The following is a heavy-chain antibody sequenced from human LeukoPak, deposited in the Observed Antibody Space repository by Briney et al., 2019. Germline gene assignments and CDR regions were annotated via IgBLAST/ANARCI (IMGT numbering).Heavy chain of an antibody. J-gene: IGHJ3*02. Sequence: GGSLRLSCAASGFTFSSYAMSWVRQAPGKGLEWVSAISGSGGSTYYADSVKGRFTISRDNSKNTLYLQMNGLRAEDTAVYYCARDRIEYSSSPDAFDIWGQGTMVTVSS. CDR1: GFTFSSYA. CDR3: ARDRIEYSSSPDAFDI. D-gene: IGHD6-6*01. CDR2: ISGSGGST. V-gene: IGHV3-23*01.